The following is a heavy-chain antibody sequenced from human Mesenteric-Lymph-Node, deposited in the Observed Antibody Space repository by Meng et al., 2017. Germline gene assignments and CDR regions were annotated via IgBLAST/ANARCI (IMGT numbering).Heavy chain of an antibody. Sequence: QVQLQQWGAGLLKPSETLSLTCAVYGGSLSGAYRNWIRQPPGKGLEWIGEIIHGGSPSYNPSLKSRVTISIDTSKNQLSLMPSSVTAADTAVYYCARRPTGIDYWGQGTLVTVSS. V-gene: IGHV4-34*12. J-gene: IGHJ4*02. D-gene: IGHD2-8*02. CDR3: ARRPTGIDY. CDR1: GGSLSGAY. CDR2: IIHGGSP.